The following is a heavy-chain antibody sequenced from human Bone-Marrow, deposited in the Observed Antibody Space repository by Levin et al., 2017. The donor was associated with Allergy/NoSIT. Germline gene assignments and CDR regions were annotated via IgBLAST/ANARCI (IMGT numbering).Heavy chain of an antibody. J-gene: IGHJ4*02. CDR2: VRKKPNSYTT. Sequence: PGASVKVSCAASGFTFSDHYMDWVRQAPGKGLEWVGRVRKKPNSYTTEYAASVKGRFTISRDDSKNSLYLQMNSLKSEDTAVYYCSRSISVAGLYYFDYWGQGTLVTVSS. CDR3: SRSISVAGLYYFDY. D-gene: IGHD6-19*01. CDR1: GFTFSDHY. V-gene: IGHV3-72*01.